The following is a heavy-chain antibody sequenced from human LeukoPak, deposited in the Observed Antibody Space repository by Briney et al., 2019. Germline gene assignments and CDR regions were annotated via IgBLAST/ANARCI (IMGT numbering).Heavy chain of an antibody. Sequence: SETLSLTCTVSGGSISSSSYYWGWIRQPPGKGLEWIGSIYYSGSTYYNPSLKSRVTISVDTSKNQFSLKLSSVTAADTAVYYCARYSGYDRFFDYWGQGTLVTVSS. CDR3: ARYSGYDRFFDY. CDR2: IYYSGST. V-gene: IGHV4-39*07. D-gene: IGHD5-12*01. J-gene: IGHJ4*02. CDR1: GGSISSSSYY.